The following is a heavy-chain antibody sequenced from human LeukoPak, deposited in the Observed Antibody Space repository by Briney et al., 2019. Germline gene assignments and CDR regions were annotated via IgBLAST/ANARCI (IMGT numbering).Heavy chain of an antibody. J-gene: IGHJ6*03. D-gene: IGHD5-18*01. CDR1: GYTFTGYY. Sequence: ASVKVSCKASGYTFTGYYMHWVRQAPGQGLERMGWINPNSGGTNYAQKFQGRGTMPRDTSISTAYMEPSSLRSEDTAVYYCARGEYSYGLSYYYYMDVWGKGTTVTISS. CDR3: ARGEYSYGLSYYYYMDV. V-gene: IGHV1-2*02. CDR2: INPNSGGT.